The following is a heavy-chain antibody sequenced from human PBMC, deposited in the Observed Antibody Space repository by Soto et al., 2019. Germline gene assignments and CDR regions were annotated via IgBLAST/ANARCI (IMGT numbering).Heavy chain of an antibody. J-gene: IGHJ4*02. CDR1: GFTVSSNY. CDR2: IYSDGTT. D-gene: IGHD6-6*01. Sequence: EVQLVETGGGLIQPGGSLRLSCAASGFTVSSNYLNWVRLPPGKGLEWLSIIYSDGTTYYADSVKGRFTISRDNFKNTLYLQMNNLRDEDTAVYYCAILSNWGQGTLVTVSS. V-gene: IGHV3-53*02. CDR3: AILSN.